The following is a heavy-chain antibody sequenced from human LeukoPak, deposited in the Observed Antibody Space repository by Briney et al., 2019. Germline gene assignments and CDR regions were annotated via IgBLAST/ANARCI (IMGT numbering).Heavy chain of an antibody. CDR1: GDSIRSGTSY. J-gene: IGHJ4*02. V-gene: IGHV4-61*02. D-gene: IGHD5-12*01. Sequence: SETLSLTCSVPGDSIRSGTSYWSWIRQPAGKGLEWIGRIYTSGSTSYNPSLKSRVTISVDTSKNQFSLKLTSVTAADTAVYYCARGGGATRIDYWGQGTLVTVSS. CDR2: IYTSGST. CDR3: ARGGGATRIDY.